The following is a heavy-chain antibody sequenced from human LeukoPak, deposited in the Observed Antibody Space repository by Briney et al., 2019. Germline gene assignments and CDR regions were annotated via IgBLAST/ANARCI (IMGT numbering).Heavy chain of an antibody. D-gene: IGHD3-22*01. V-gene: IGHV4-30-4*01. Sequence: PSQTLSLTCTVSGGSISSGDYYWSWIRQPPGKGLEWIGYIYYSGSTYYNPSLKSRVTISVDTSKNQFSLKLSSVTAADTAVYYCARTRSQDSSGYYYLDYWGQGTLVTVSS. CDR2: IYYSGST. CDR3: ARTRSQDSSGYYYLDY. CDR1: GGSISSGDYY. J-gene: IGHJ4*02.